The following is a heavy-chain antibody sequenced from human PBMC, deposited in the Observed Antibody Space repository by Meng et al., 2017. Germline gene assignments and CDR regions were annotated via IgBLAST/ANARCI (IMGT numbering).Heavy chain of an antibody. CDR2: MKSNVDGGTV. Sequence: GQLVESGGGFVQPGGSLRLSCVASGFTFSNAWMTWVRQAPGKGLEWIGRMKSNVDGGTVDYAAAVKGRFFISRDDSENTFYLQMNSLKTEDTAVYYCSGHVDYWGHGTLVTVSS. CDR1: GFTFSNAW. CDR3: SGHVDY. J-gene: IGHJ4*01. V-gene: IGHV3-15*01.